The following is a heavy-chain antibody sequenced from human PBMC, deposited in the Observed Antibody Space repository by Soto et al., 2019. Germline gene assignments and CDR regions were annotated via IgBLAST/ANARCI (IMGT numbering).Heavy chain of an antibody. CDR1: GFTFSSYS. D-gene: IGHD6-19*01. Sequence: EVQLVESGGGLVQPGGSLRLSCAASGFTFSSYSMNWVRQAPGKGLEWVSYISSSTIFYADSVKGRFTISRDNAKNSLYLHMNSLRAEDTAVYYCAREGGQWLNWFDPWGQGTLVTVSS. J-gene: IGHJ5*02. V-gene: IGHV3-48*01. CDR2: ISSSTI. CDR3: AREGGQWLNWFDP.